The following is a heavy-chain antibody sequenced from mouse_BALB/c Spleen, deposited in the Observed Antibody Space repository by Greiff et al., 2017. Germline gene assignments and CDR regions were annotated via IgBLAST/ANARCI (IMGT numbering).Heavy chain of an antibody. V-gene: IGHV3-6*02. CDR1: GYSITSGYY. CDR2: ISYDGSN. D-gene: IGHD2-14*01. CDR3: AREGAYYRYDDYAMDY. Sequence: EVKLQESGPGLVKPSQSLSLTCSVTGYSITSGYYWNWIRQFPGNKLEWMGYISYDGSNNYNPSLKNRISITRDTSKNQFFLKLNSVTTEDTATYYCAREGAYYRYDDYAMDYWGQGTSVTVSS. J-gene: IGHJ4*01.